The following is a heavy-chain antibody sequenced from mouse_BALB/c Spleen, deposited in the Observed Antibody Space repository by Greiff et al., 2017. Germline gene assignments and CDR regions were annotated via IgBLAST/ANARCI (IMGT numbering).Heavy chain of an antibody. CDR2: IWAGGST. J-gene: IGHJ3*01. CDR1: GFSLTSYG. CDR3: ARDQGYGNYKFAY. V-gene: IGHV2-9*02. D-gene: IGHD2-10*02. Sequence: VNLVESGPGLVAPSQSLSITCTVSGFSLTSYGVHWVRQPPGKGLEWLGVIWAGGSTNYNSALMSRLSISKDNSKSQVFLKMNSLQTDDTAMYYCARDQGYGNYKFAYWGQGTLVTVSA.